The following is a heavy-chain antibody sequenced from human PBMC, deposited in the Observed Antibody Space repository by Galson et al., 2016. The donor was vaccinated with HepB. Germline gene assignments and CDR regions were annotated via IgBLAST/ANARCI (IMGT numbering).Heavy chain of an antibody. CDR2: IFPGDSDA. D-gene: IGHD5-12*01. J-gene: IGHJ4*02. CDR3: ARRKSMYHNTSHALHYDAVLGTIDS. CDR1: GYTFTRHW. V-gene: IGHV5-51*01. Sequence: QSGAEVTKPGESLQISCKGSGYTFTRHWIGWVRQMPGKGLEWMGIIFPGDSDATYSPSFQGRVTISVDRSISTAYLQWSSLKASVTAVYFCARRKSMYHNTSHALHYDAVLGTIDSWGQGTLVTVSS.